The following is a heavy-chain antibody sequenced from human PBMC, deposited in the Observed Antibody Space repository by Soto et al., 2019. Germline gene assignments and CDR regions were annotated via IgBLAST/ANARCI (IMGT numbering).Heavy chain of an antibody. CDR3: ARQNGSGWEGLFDY. Sequence: GGSLRLSCTVSGFTFSDYEVNWVRQAPGKGLEWVSYTSTSDSTMYYAGSVKGRFTISRDNAKNSLYLQMNSLRAEDTAVYYCARQNGSGWEGLFDYWGQGTLVTVSS. J-gene: IGHJ4*02. CDR2: TSTSDSTM. CDR1: GFTFSDYE. V-gene: IGHV3-48*03. D-gene: IGHD6-19*01.